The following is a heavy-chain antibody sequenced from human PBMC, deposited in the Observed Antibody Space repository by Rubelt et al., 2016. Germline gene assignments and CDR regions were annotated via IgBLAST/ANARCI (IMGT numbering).Heavy chain of an antibody. CDR2: IYYSGIT. CDR3: ARHGNYGSGSYLVWGFDY. Sequence: QLQLQESGPGLVKPSETLSLTCTVSGGSISSSSYYWGWIRQPPGKGLEWIGSIYYSGITYYNPSLKGVVTFVGDTSKNRFSLKRSCVTAGDTAVYYCARHGNYGSGSYLVWGFDYWGQGTLVTVSS. V-gene: IGHV4-39*01. D-gene: IGHD3-10*01. J-gene: IGHJ4*02. CDR1: GGSISSSSYY.